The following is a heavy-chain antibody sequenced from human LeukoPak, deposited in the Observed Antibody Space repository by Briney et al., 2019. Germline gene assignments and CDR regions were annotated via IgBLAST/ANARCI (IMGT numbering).Heavy chain of an antibody. V-gene: IGHV1-18*01. CDR1: GYTFTSYA. J-gene: IGHJ6*02. Sequence: AASVRVSCKASGYTFTSYAISWVRQAPGKGLEWMGWISGYNGNKKYVQTVQGRVTMTTDTSTSTAYMELRSLRSDDAAVYYCARGYSYGSDYYYGMDVWGQGTTVTVS. CDR2: ISGYNGNK. D-gene: IGHD5-18*01. CDR3: ARGYSYGSDYYYGMDV.